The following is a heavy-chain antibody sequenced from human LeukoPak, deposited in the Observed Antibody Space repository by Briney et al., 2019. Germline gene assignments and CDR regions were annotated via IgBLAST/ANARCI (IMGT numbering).Heavy chain of an antibody. CDR2: IYPGDSDT. CDR3: ARGGRYYYYMDV. Sequence: GESLKISCKGSGYTFSNYWIAWVRQMPGKGLKWMGIIYPGDSDTRYSPSFQGQVTISADKSMNTAYLQWSSLKASDTAMYYCARGGRYYYYMDVWGKGTTVTVSS. D-gene: IGHD6-25*01. J-gene: IGHJ6*03. CDR1: GYTFSNYW. V-gene: IGHV5-51*01.